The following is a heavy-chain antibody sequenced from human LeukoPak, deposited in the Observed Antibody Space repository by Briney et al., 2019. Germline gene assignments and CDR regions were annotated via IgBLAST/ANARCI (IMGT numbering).Heavy chain of an antibody. V-gene: IGHV3-23*01. J-gene: IGHJ4*02. Sequence: SGGSLRLSCAASGFTFSSYAMSWVRQAPGKGLEWVSAISGSGGSTYYADSVKGRFTISRDNSKNTLYLQMNSLRAEHTAVYYCANMGYSSSWYKDFDYWGQGTLVTVSS. CDR2: ISGSGGST. CDR3: ANMGYSSSWYKDFDY. D-gene: IGHD6-13*01. CDR1: GFTFSSYA.